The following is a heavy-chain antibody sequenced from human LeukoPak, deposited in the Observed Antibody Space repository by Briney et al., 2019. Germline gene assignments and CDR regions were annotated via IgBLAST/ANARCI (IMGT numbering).Heavy chain of an antibody. CDR2: INHSGST. CDR3: ARGKEVITMLRGLKPGYYFDY. CDR1: GGSSSGYY. D-gene: IGHD3-10*01. Sequence: SETLSLTCAVYGGSSSGYYWSWIRQPPGKGLEWIGEINHSGSTNYNPSLKSRVTISVDTSKNQFSLKLNSVTAADTAVYYCARGKEVITMLRGLKPGYYFDYWGQGTLVTVSS. V-gene: IGHV4-34*01. J-gene: IGHJ4*02.